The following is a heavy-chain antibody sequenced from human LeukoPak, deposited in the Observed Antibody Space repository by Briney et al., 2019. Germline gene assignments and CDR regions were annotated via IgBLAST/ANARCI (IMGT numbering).Heavy chain of an antibody. D-gene: IGHD3-3*01. CDR1: GFTFSSYS. J-gene: IGHJ4*02. V-gene: IGHV3-48*01. CDR2: ITTSSDTI. CDR3: ARGEDYDFWSGYSPTGDY. Sequence: GGSLRLSCAASGFTFSSYSMNWVRQAPGKGLEWISYITTSSDTIYYADSVKGRFTISRDNAKNSLYLQMNSLRAEDTAVYYCARGEDYDFWSGYSPTGDYWGQGTLVTVSS.